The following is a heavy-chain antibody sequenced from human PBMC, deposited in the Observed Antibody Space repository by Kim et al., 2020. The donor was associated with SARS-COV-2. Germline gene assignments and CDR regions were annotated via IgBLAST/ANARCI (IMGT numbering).Heavy chain of an antibody. J-gene: IGHJ4*02. D-gene: IGHD3-3*02. CDR1: GGSISNDY. CDR2: IYYSGFT. CDR3: ARLGFPFLEQFHPDY. Sequence: SETLSLTCSVSGGSISNDYWSWIRQPPGKGLEWIGYIYYSGFTKYNPSLKSRVTISVDTSKNQVSLNLSSVTAADTAVYYCARLGFPFLEQFHPDYWGQGTLVTVSS. V-gene: IGHV4-59*08.